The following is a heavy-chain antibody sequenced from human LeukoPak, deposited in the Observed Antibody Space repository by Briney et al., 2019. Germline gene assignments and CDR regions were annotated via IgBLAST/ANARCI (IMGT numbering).Heavy chain of an antibody. J-gene: IGHJ6*03. V-gene: IGHV3-20*04. Sequence: GGSLRLSCAASGFTFDDYGMSWVRQAPGKGLEWVSGINWNGGSTGYADSVKGRFTISRDNAKNSLYLQMNSLRAEDTAVYYCAREGYIVERVYYYYYMDVWGKGTTVTVSS. CDR3: AREGYIVERVYYYYYMDV. CDR2: INWNGGST. D-gene: IGHD5-12*01. CDR1: GFTFDDYG.